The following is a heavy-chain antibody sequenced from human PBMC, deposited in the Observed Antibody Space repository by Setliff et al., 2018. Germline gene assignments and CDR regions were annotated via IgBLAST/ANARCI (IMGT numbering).Heavy chain of an antibody. D-gene: IGHD1-26*01. CDR1: GFTFSSYS. CDR2: ISSSSSYI. V-gene: IGHV3-21*01. CDR3: ASNPRKGRSGGYFYDDPYYYYMDV. J-gene: IGHJ6*03. Sequence: GGSLRLSCAASGFTFSSYSMNWVRQAPGKGLEWVSSISSSSSYIYYEDSVKGRFTISRDNAKNSLYLRLNSLRAEDTAVYYCASNPRKGRSGGYFYDDPYYYYMDVWGKGTTVTVSS.